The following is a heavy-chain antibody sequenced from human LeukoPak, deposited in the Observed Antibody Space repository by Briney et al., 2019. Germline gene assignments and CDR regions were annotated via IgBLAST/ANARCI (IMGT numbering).Heavy chain of an antibody. V-gene: IGHV5-51*01. D-gene: IGHD6-19*01. CDR3: ARQLFPGIAVDEGWFDP. J-gene: IGHJ5*02. CDR2: IYPGDSDT. CDR1: GYSFTSYW. Sequence: GESLKISCKGSGYSFTSYWIGWVRQMPGKGLEWMGIIYPGDSDTRYSPSFQGQATISADKSISTAYLQWSSLKASDTAMYYCARQLFPGIAVDEGWFDPWGQGTLVTVSS.